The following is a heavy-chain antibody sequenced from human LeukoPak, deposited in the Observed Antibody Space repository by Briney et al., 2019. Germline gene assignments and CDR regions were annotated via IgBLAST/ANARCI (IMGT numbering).Heavy chain of an antibody. CDR1: GFTLSDYH. CDR2: ITTISHYI. D-gene: IGHD3-10*01. V-gene: IGHV3-21*01. CDR3: ARSGGPGTYHQLRYNWFDP. J-gene: IGHJ5*02. Sequence: GGSLRLSCAASGFTLSDYHMNWVRQAPGKGLEWLSSITTISHYIYYAGAVRGRFTISRDNAKNSLYLQMNSLRGEDTAVYYCARSGGPGTYHQLRYNWFDPWGQGALVTVSS.